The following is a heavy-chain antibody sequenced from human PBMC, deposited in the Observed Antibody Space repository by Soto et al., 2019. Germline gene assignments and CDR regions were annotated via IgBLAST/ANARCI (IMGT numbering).Heavy chain of an antibody. CDR2: ISAYNGNT. CDR1: GYTFTSYG. V-gene: IGHV1-18*01. J-gene: IGHJ6*02. Sequence: QVQLVQSGAEVKKPGASVKVSCKASGYTFTSYGISWVRQSPGQGLEWMGWISAYNGNTNYAQKLQGRVTMTTDTSTSTAYMELRSLRSDDTAVYYCARLSTMVRGVITYGMDVWGQGTTVTVSS. CDR3: ARLSTMVRGVITYGMDV. D-gene: IGHD3-10*01.